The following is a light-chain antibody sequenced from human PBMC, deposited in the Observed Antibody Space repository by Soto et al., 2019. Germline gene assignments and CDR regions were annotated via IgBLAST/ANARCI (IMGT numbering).Light chain of an antibody. V-gene: IGKV1-39*01. Sequence: DIQRTQSPSSMSASVGDRVTITCRASQSISSYLNWYQQKPGKAPKLLIYAASSLQSGVPSRFSGSGSGTDGTITISSLKTEDGATYYCQQSYSTTPTFGQGTKVDIK. CDR3: QQSYSTTPT. J-gene: IGKJ1*01. CDR2: AAS. CDR1: QSISSY.